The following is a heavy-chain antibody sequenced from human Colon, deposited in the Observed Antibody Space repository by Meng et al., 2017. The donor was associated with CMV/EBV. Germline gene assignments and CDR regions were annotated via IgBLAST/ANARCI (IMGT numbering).Heavy chain of an antibody. V-gene: IGHV4-39*07. CDR1: VAPISTGSHS. J-gene: IGHJ4*02. CDR2: MYFSGIA. CDR3: ARDLTNKWFYY. D-gene: IGHD1-26*01. Sequence: QRPLQGSGPGLVKPAGTLSLTGPASVAPISTGSHSWAWFRQPPGKRLEWIGSMYFSGIADYNPSLKSRVTISLHATQKQFSLRLTSVTAADSAVYFCARDLTNKWFYYWGQGTLVTVSS.